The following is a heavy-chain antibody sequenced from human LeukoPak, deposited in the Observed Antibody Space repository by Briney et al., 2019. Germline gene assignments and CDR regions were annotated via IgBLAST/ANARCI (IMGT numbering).Heavy chain of an antibody. CDR3: ARSVGMVRVNWFDP. Sequence: SVKVSCKASGGTFSSYAISWVRQAPGQGLEWMGGIIPIFGTANYAQKFQGRVTITADESTSTAYMELSSLRSEDTGVYYCARSVGMVRVNWFDPWGQGTLVTVSS. CDR1: GGTFSSYA. CDR2: IIPIFGTA. V-gene: IGHV1-69*13. D-gene: IGHD3-10*01. J-gene: IGHJ5*02.